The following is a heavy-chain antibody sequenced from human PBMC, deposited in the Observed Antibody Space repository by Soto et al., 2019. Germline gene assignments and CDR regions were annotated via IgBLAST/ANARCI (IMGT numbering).Heavy chain of an antibody. Sequence: QLLQSGGGLVQPGGSLTLSCAASGFTFGTTDMSCVRQAPGEGLEWVSTIDGSGGITYYADSVKGRFTISRDNSRNTVYRQMNSLRGDDTALYYCVKNSGWFNTWGQGALVTVSS. V-gene: IGHV3-23*01. J-gene: IGHJ5*02. D-gene: IGHD3-10*01. CDR2: IDGSGGIT. CDR1: GFTFGTTD. CDR3: VKNSGWFNT.